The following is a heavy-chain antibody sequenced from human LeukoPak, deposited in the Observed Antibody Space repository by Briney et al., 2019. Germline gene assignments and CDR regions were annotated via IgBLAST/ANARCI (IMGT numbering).Heavy chain of an antibody. CDR1: GYTFTGYY. CDR3: ARSRVVVITDFDY. V-gene: IGHV1-46*01. CDR2: INPSGGST. J-gene: IGHJ4*02. Sequence: ASVKVSCKASGYTFTGYYMHWVRQAPGQGLEWMGIINPSGGSTSYAQKFQGRVTMTRDMSTSTVYMELSSLRSEDTAVYYCARSRVVVITDFDYWGQGTLVTVSS. D-gene: IGHD3-22*01.